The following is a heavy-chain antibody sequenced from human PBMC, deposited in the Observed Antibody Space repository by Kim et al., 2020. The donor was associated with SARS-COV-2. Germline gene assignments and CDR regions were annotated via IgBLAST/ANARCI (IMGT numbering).Heavy chain of an antibody. CDR3: ARYYYGSGSYFEFDY. J-gene: IGHJ4*02. V-gene: IGHV7-4-1*02. D-gene: IGHD3-10*01. Sequence: QGFTGRFVCSLDTSVSTAYLQISSLKAEDTAVYYCARYYYGSGSYFEFDYWGQGTLVTVSS.